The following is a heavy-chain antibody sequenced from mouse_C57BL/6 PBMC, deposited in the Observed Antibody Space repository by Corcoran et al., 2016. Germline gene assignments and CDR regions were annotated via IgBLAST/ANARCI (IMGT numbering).Heavy chain of an antibody. J-gene: IGHJ4*01. V-gene: IGHV9-3*01. CDR2: INTYSGVP. CDR1: GYTFTTYG. CDR3: ARRGRDYYAMDY. Sequence: QIQLVQSGPELKKPGETVKISCKASGYTFTTYGMSWVKQAPGKGLKWMGWINTYSGVPTYADDFKGRFAFSLETSASTAYLQINNLKNEDTATYCCARRGRDYYAMDYWGQGTSVTVSS.